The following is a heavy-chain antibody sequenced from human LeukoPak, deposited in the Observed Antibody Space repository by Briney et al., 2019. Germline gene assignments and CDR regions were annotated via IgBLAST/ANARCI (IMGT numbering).Heavy chain of an antibody. CDR2: IKQDGSEK. Sequence: GGSLRLSCAASGFTFSSYWMSWVRQAPGKGLEWVANIKQDGSEKYYVDSVKGRFTISRDNAKNSLYLQMNSLRAEDTAVYYCARPLYSSSWYEFSGCGMDVWGQGTTVTVSS. CDR3: ARPLYSSSWYEFSGCGMDV. D-gene: IGHD6-13*01. CDR1: GFTFSSYW. V-gene: IGHV3-7*01. J-gene: IGHJ6*02.